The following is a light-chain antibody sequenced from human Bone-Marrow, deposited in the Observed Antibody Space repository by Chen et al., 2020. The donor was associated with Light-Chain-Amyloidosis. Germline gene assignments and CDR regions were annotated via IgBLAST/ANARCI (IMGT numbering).Light chain of an antibody. CDR3: AAWDDSLNGV. Sequence: QSVLTQPPSVSEAPRQRVPISCSGSSSNIGNNAVNWYQQLPGKAPKLLIYYDDLLPSGVSDRFSGSKSGTSASLAISGLQSEDEADYYCAAWDDSLNGVFGGGTKLTVL. V-gene: IGLV1-36*01. CDR2: YDD. CDR1: SSNIGNNA. J-gene: IGLJ2*01.